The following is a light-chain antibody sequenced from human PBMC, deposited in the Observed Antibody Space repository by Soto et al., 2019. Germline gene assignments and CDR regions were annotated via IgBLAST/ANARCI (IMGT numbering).Light chain of an antibody. J-gene: IGKJ1*01. CDR3: MQGTHWPPT. Sequence: DVVMTQSPLSLPVTLGQPASISCRSSQSLVYSDGNAYLNWFQQRPGQSPRRLIYKASNRDSGVPYRFSGRGSGTDFTLQINRVEAEDVGVYYCMQGTHWPPTFGRGTRVEIK. V-gene: IGKV2-30*01. CDR2: KAS. CDR1: QSLVYSDGNAY.